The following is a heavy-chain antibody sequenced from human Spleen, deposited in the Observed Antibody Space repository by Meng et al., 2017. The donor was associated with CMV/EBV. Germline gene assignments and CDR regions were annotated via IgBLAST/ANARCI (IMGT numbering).Heavy chain of an antibody. CDR3: ARRNLAEVSDY. CDR1: GFTFSNYG. D-gene: IGHD3-16*01. Sequence: ASVKVSCKASGFTFSNYGISWVRLAPGQGLEWMGWIAAYSGNTNYAQKSQDRVTMTTDTSTSTVYMELRSLRSDDTAVYYCARRNLAEVSDYWGQGTLVTVSS. V-gene: IGHV1-18*01. J-gene: IGHJ4*02. CDR2: IAAYSGNT.